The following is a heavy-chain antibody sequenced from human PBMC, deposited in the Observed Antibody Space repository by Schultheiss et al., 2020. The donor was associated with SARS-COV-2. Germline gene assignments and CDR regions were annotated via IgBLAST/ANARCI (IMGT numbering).Heavy chain of an antibody. J-gene: IGHJ1*01. CDR1: GFTVSSNY. CDR3: ARAYGDYGVAEYFQH. D-gene: IGHD4-17*01. CDR2: ISWDGSAI. Sequence: GGSLRLSCAASGFTVSSNYMSWVRQAPGKGLEWVAVISWDGSAIYYEDPVKGRFTISRDNSQNTLYLQMNSLRAEDTAVYYCARAYGDYGVAEYFQHWGQGTLVTVSS. V-gene: IGHV3-33*08.